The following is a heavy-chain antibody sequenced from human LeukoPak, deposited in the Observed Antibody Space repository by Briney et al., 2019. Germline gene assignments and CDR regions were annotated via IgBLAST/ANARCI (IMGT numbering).Heavy chain of an antibody. V-gene: IGHV1-24*01. Sequence: ASVKVSCKVSGYTLTELSMHWVRQAPGKGLEWMGGFDPEDGETIYAQKFQGRVTMTEDTSTDTAYMELSSLRSEDTAVYYCAKDPDSYGYKRYHYFDYWGQGTLVTVSS. CDR1: GYTLTELS. J-gene: IGHJ4*02. D-gene: IGHD5-18*01. CDR2: FDPEDGET. CDR3: AKDPDSYGYKRYHYFDY.